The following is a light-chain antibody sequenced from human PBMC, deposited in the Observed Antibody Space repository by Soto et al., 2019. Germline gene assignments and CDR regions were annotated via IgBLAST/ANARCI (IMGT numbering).Light chain of an antibody. CDR1: QRISSY. J-gene: IGKJ4*01. CDR3: QQRSNWPPGPLT. CDR2: DAS. V-gene: IGKV3-11*01. Sequence: TQSPSTLSASVGDRLTITCRASQRISSYLAWYQQKPGQAPRLLIYDASNRATGIPARFSGSGSGTDFTLTISSLEPEDFAVYYCQQRSNWPPGPLTFGGGTKVDIK.